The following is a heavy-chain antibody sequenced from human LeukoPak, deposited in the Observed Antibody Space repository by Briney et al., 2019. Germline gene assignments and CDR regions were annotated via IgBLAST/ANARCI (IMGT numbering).Heavy chain of an antibody. CDR3: ARYTVTEPDY. Sequence: ASVKVSCKASGYTFTSYGISWVRRAPGQGLEWMGWISTYNGNTNYAEKFQGRVTMTRDTSTTTAYMELRSLRSDDTAIYYCARYTVTEPDYWGQGTLVTVSS. J-gene: IGHJ4*02. CDR2: ISTYNGNT. CDR1: GYTFTSYG. D-gene: IGHD4-17*01. V-gene: IGHV1-18*01.